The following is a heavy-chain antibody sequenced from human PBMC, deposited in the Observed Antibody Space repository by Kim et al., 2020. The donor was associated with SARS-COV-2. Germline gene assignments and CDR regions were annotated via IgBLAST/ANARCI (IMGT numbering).Heavy chain of an antibody. D-gene: IGHD6-13*01. CDR1: GYSISSGYY. CDR2: IYHSGST. J-gene: IGHJ5*02. V-gene: IGHV4-38-2*02. Sequence: SETLSLTCTVSGYSISSGYYWGWIRQPPGKGLEWIGSIYHSGSTYYNPSLKSRVTISVDTSKNQFSLKLSSVTAADTAVYYCARGGGSSQNWFDPWGQGTLVTVSS. CDR3: ARGGGSSQNWFDP.